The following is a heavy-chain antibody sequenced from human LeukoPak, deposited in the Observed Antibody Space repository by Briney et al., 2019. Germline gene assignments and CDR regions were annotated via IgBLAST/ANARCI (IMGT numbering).Heavy chain of an antibody. V-gene: IGHV1-2*06. CDR1: GYTFSDYS. J-gene: IGHJ4*02. CDR3: ARGGSGSGYLYYFDS. CDR2: INSNSGGT. D-gene: IGHD3-10*01. Sequence: ASVKVSCKASGYTFSDYSIHWVRQAPGQGLEWMGRINSNSGGTSYAQNFQGRVTMTRDTSITTAYMELSGLTSDDTAVYYCARGGSGSGYLYYFDSWGQGTLVTVSS.